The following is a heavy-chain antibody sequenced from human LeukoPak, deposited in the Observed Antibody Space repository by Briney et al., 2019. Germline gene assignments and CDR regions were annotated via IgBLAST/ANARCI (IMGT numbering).Heavy chain of an antibody. CDR3: ASSDYFSY. CDR2: FDPDGDT. V-gene: IGHV1-24*01. J-gene: IGHJ4*02. CDR1: GYTLADLS. Sequence: ASVKVSCKVSGYTLADLSMYWVRQAPGKGLEWMGGFDPDGDTIYAQKFQGRFTMTEDTSTDTAYMELSSLRSDDTAINYCASSDYFSYWGQGTLVTVSS.